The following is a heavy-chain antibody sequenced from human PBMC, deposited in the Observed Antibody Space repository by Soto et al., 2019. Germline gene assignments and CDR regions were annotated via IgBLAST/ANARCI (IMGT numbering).Heavy chain of an antibody. V-gene: IGHV4-34*01. CDR3: ARLPGYCSGDSCRIDY. Sequence: SETLSLTCAVYGESFSYYYWSWIRQSPGKGLEWIGEVYNSGVTNYNPSLKSRVTISVDTSKNQFSLKLTSVTAADTAVYFCARLPGYCSGDSCRIDYWGQGTLVTVSS. J-gene: IGHJ4*02. CDR1: GESFSYYY. CDR2: VYNSGVT. D-gene: IGHD2-15*01.